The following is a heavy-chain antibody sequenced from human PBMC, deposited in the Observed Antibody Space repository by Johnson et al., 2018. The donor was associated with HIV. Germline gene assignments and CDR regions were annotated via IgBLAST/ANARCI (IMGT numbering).Heavy chain of an antibody. CDR2: ISYDGSNK. CDR1: GFTFSSYT. J-gene: IGHJ3*02. D-gene: IGHD1-1*01. CDR3: ARGGIIHDAFDI. V-gene: IGHV3-30*04. Sequence: QEQLVESGGGVVQPGRSLRLSCVVSGFTFSSYTMHWVRQAPGKGLKWVAVISYDGSNKYFADSVKGRFTISRDNSKNTLYLQMSSLRAEDTAVYYCARGGIIHDAFDIWGQGTMVTVSS.